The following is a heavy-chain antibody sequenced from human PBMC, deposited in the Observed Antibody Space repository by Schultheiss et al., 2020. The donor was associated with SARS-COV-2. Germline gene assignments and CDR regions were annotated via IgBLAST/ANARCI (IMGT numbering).Heavy chain of an antibody. Sequence: GGSLRLSCAASGFTFSSYSMNWVRQAPGKGLEWVSSISSSSSYIYYADSVKGRFTISRDNAKNSLYLQMNSLRAEDTAVYYCARGPPRITMIVVVIRVNYGMDVWGQGTTVTVSS. CDR3: ARGPPRITMIVVVIRVNYGMDV. D-gene: IGHD3-22*01. J-gene: IGHJ6*02. CDR2: ISSSSSYI. CDR1: GFTFSSYS. V-gene: IGHV3-21*01.